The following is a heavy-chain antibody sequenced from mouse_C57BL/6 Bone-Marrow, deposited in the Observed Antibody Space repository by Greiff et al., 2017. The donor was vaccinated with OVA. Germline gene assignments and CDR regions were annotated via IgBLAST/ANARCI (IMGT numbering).Heavy chain of an antibody. V-gene: IGHV1-81*01. J-gene: IGHJ4*01. CDR1: GYTFTSYG. CDR2: IYPRSGNT. Sequence: QVQLKQSGAELARPGASVKLSCKASGYTFTSYGISWVKQRPGQGLEWIGEIYPRSGNTYYNEKFKGKATMTADKSSSTAYMELRSLTSEDSAVYFCARSGSSGYYYAMDYWGQGTSVTVSS. CDR3: ARSGSSGYYYAMDY. D-gene: IGHD3-2*02.